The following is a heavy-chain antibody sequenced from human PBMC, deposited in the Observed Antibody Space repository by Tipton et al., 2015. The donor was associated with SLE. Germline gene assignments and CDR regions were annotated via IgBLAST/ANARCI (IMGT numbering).Heavy chain of an antibody. D-gene: IGHD3-22*01. CDR1: GVSISSSTSY. CDR3: ARWGYDGSGFDAFDI. V-gene: IGHV4-39*07. CDR2: IYYSGIT. J-gene: IGHJ3*02. Sequence: TLSLTCTVSGVSISSSTSYCGWVRQPPGKGLEWIGGIYYSGITYYNPTLESRVTMSVDTSKNQFSLKLSSVTAADTAVYYCARWGYDGSGFDAFDIWGQGTMVTVSS.